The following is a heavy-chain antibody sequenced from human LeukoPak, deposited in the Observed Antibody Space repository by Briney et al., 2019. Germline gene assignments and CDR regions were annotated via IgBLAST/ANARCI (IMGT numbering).Heavy chain of an antibody. CDR3: AREGPVPRFLEWSANPHYYYYMDV. Sequence: SETLSLTCTVSGGSISSYYWSWIRQPAGKGLEWIGRIYTSGSTNYNPSLKSRVTMSVDTSKNQFSLKLSSVTAADTAVYYCAREGPVPRFLEWSANPHYYYYMDVWGKGTTVTVSS. CDR1: GGSISSYY. V-gene: IGHV4-4*07. D-gene: IGHD3-3*01. CDR2: IYTSGST. J-gene: IGHJ6*03.